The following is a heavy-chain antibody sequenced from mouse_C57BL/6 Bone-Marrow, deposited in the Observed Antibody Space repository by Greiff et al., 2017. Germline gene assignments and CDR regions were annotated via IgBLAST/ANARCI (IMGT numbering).Heavy chain of an antibody. CDR1: GFNIKDDY. J-gene: IGHJ3*01. D-gene: IGHD1-1*01. CDR3: TTRLLLRSAWFAY. CDR2: IDPENGDT. V-gene: IGHV14-4*01. Sequence: VQLKESGAELVRPGASVKLSCTASGFNIKDDYMHWVKQRPEQGLEWIGWIDPENGDTEYASKFQGKATITADTSSNTAYLQLSSLTSEDTAVYYCTTRLLLRSAWFAYWGQGTLVTVSA.